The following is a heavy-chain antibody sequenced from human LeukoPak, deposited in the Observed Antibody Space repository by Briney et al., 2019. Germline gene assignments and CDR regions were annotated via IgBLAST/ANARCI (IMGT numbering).Heavy chain of an antibody. J-gene: IGHJ4*02. V-gene: IGHV3-9*01. CDR2: ISWNSGSI. D-gene: IGHD5-24*01. CDR1: GFTFDDYA. Sequence: AGGSLRLSCAASGFTFDDYAMHWVRQAPGKGLEWVSGISWNSGSIGYADSVRGRFTISRDNAKHSLSLQMNSLRAEDTAVYYCARGDVFSTDYYFDYWGQGTLVTVSS. CDR3: ARGDVFSTDYYFDY.